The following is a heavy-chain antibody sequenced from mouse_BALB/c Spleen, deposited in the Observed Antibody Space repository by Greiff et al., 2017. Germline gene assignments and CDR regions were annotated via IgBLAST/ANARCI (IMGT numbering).Heavy chain of an antibody. V-gene: IGHV14-3*02. J-gene: IGHJ4*01. CDR2: IDPANGNT. Sequence: VQLKESGAELVKPGASVKLSCTASGFNIKDTYMHWVKQRPEQGLEWIGRIDPANGNTKYDPKFQGKATITADTSSNTAYLQLSSLTSEDTAVYYCALIDVDYWGQGTSVTVSS. CDR3: ALIDVDY. D-gene: IGHD1-1*01. CDR1: GFNIKDTY.